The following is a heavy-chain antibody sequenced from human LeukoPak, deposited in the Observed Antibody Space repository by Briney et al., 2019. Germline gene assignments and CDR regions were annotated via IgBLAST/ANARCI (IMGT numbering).Heavy chain of an antibody. CDR2: ISGSSSYI. Sequence: GGSLRLSCAASGFTFSSYSMNWVRQAPGKGLEWVSSISGSSSYIYYADSVKGRFTISRDNAKNSLYLQMNSLRAEDTAVYYCARDRQRITIFGVVSYYGMDVWGQGTTVTVSS. V-gene: IGHV3-21*01. CDR1: GFTFSSYS. J-gene: IGHJ6*02. CDR3: ARDRQRITIFGVVSYYGMDV. D-gene: IGHD3-3*01.